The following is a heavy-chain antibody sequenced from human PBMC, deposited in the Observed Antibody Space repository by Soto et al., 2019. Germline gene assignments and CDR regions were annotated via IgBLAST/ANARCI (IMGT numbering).Heavy chain of an antibody. CDR2: INPSGGIT. D-gene: IGHD2-2*01. CDR1: GYTLTSYY. Sequence: ASVKVSCKASGYTLTSYYLHWVRQAPGQGPEWMGIINPSGGITNDAQKFQDRVTMTSDTSTSTVYMELSSLRSEDTAVCYCARGTSTTRYYYYYGMDVWGQGTTVTVSS. V-gene: IGHV1-46*01. CDR3: ARGTSTTRYYYYYGMDV. J-gene: IGHJ6*02.